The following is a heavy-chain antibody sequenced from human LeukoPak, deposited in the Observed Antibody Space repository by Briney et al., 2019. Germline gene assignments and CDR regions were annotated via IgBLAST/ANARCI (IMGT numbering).Heavy chain of an antibody. V-gene: IGHV1-69*01. J-gene: IGHJ5*02. CDR3: ATSLPYGYYDSGGSNWFDP. CDR2: IIPIFGPA. Sequence: EASVKVSCKASGGTFSRSAISWVRQAPGQGLEWMGGIIPIFGPADYAQKFQGRVTITADESTSTAYLELSSLRSEDTAVYYCATSLPYGYYDSGGSNWFDPWGQGTLVTVSS. CDR1: GGTFSRSA. D-gene: IGHD3-22*01.